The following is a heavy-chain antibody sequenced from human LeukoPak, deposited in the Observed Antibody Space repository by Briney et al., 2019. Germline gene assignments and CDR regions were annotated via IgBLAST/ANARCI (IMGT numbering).Heavy chain of an antibody. CDR1: GFTFSSYA. Sequence: PGGSLRLSCAASGFTFSSYAMSWVRQAPGKGLEWVSAISGSGGSTYYADSVKGRFTISRDNSKNTLYLQTNSLRAEDTAVYYCAKDGNYYDSSGYYPNNWFDPWGQGTLVTVSS. CDR2: ISGSGGST. J-gene: IGHJ5*02. D-gene: IGHD3-22*01. V-gene: IGHV3-23*01. CDR3: AKDGNYYDSSGYYPNNWFDP.